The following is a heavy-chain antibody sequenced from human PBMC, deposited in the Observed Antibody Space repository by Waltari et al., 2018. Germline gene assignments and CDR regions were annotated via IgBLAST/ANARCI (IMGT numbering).Heavy chain of an antibody. V-gene: IGHV3-74*01. J-gene: IGHJ4*02. CDR3: ARAGIQYDSSGYYLDY. CDR2: SNSDGSSS. D-gene: IGHD3-22*01. CDR1: GFTFSSHW. Sequence: EVQLVESGGGLVQPGGSLRLSCATSGFTFSSHWIHWVRQAPGKGLVWVSRSNSDGSSSTYADSVKGRFTISRDNAKNTLYLRMNSLRAEDTAVYYCARAGIQYDSSGYYLDYWGQGALVTVSS.